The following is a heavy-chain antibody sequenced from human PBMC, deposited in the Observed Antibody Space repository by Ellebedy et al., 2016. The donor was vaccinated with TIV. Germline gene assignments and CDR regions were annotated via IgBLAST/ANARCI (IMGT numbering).Heavy chain of an antibody. Sequence: SVKVSCKAPGDTFTNYAFTWVRQAPGQGLEWMGGIIPMFGTTTYAQKFLGRVTITADELTSSAFMELRSLRSEDTAVYYCARHSGYHATSYLASWGPGSLVTVSS. CDR2: IIPMFGTT. D-gene: IGHD5-12*01. CDR1: GDTFTNYA. J-gene: IGHJ4*02. V-gene: IGHV1-69*13. CDR3: ARHSGYHATSYLAS.